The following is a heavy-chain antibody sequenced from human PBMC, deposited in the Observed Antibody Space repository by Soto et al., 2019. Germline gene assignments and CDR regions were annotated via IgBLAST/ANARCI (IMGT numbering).Heavy chain of an antibody. CDR2: INPNEDTT. J-gene: IGHJ4*02. Sequence: QVQLVQSGAELKKPGASVKISCQASGYTFTRFYIHWLRQAPGQGLEWMADINPNEDTTTYSQNFQVRLTMTSDTSTSTVYMELSSLTTDDTAVYYCARGSGGVVVYLEHWGQGSMVNVSS. D-gene: IGHD3-16*02. CDR1: GYTFTRFY. V-gene: IGHV1-46*01. CDR3: ARGSGGVVVYLEH.